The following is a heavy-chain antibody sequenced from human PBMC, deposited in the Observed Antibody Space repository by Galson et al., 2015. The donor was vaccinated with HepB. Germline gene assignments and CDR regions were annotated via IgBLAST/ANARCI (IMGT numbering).Heavy chain of an antibody. CDR2: ISSSSSYI. CDR3: ARDTRGVAARMFDY. CDR1: GFTFSSYS. J-gene: IGHJ4*02. V-gene: IGHV3-21*01. Sequence: SLRLSCAASGFTFSSYSMNWVRQAPGKGLEWVSSISSSSSYIYYADSVKGRFTISRDNAKNSLYLQMNSLRAEDTAVYYCARDTRGVAARMFDYWGQGTLVTVSS. D-gene: IGHD6-6*01.